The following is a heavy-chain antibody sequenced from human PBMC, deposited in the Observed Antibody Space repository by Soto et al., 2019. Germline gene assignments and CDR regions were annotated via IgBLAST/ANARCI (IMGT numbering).Heavy chain of an antibody. CDR3: ARDYQWSKDY. Sequence: SETLSLTCTVSGGSISSNSHYWGWIRQPPGKGLEWIGSIYYSGSTNYNPSLKSRVTISVDTSKNQFSLKLSSVTAADTAVYYCARDYQWSKDYWGQGTLVTVSS. D-gene: IGHD2-15*01. CDR2: IYYSGST. V-gene: IGHV4-39*07. J-gene: IGHJ4*02. CDR1: GGSISSNSHY.